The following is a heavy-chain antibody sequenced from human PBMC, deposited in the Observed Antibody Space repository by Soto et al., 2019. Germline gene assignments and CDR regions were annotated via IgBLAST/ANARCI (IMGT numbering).Heavy chain of an antibody. D-gene: IGHD6-6*01. V-gene: IGHV1-69*01. CDR2: IIPIFGTA. CDR1: GGTFSSYA. CDR3: ARALSIAAPSYYYYGMDV. J-gene: IGHJ6*02. Sequence: QVQLVQSGAEVKKPGSSVKVSCKASGGTFSSYAISWVRQAPGQGFEWMGGIIPIFGTANYAQKFQGRVTITADESTSTAYMELSSLRSEDTAVYYCARALSIAAPSYYYYGMDVWGQGTTVTVSS.